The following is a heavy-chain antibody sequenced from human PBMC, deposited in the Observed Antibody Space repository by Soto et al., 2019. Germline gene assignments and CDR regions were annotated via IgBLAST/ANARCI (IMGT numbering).Heavy chain of an antibody. D-gene: IGHD3-3*01. J-gene: IGHJ4*02. CDR1: CGSISSGGYY. CDR3: ARVPLRFLERYFDY. Sequence: SETLSLTCTVSCGSISSGGYYWSWIRQHPGKGLEWIGYIYYSGSTYYNPSLKSRVTISVDTSKNQFSLKLSSVTAADTAVYYCARVPLRFLERYFDYWGQGTLVTVSS. CDR2: IYYSGST. V-gene: IGHV4-31*03.